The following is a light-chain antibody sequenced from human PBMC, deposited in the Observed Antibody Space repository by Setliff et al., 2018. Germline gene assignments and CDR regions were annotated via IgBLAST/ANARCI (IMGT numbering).Light chain of an antibody. V-gene: IGLV1-40*01. CDR2: VNI. CDR1: SSNIGAGQD. Sequence: QSALTQPPSVSGAPGQGVTLSCAGNSSNIGAGQDVHWYQHLPGTAPKLLISVNINRPSRVPDRFFGSRSATSASLVITALQPEDGGDYYCQSYDIRLSAAVFGGGTKVTVL. CDR3: QSYDIRLSAAV. J-gene: IGLJ2*01.